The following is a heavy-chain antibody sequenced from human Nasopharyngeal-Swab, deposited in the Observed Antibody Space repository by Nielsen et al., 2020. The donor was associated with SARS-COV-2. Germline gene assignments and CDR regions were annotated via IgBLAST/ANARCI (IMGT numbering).Heavy chain of an antibody. D-gene: IGHD3-22*01. CDR2: INNDGSST. V-gene: IGHV3-74*01. CDR3: ARLLNYYDYTLMDV. Sequence: LSLTCAASGFPFDMYWMHWVRQAPGKGPVWVSRINNDGSSTYYADSLKGRFTISRDNAKNTLYLQMHSLRDEDTAVYYCARLLNYYDYTLMDVWGQGTTVTVSS. CDR1: GFPFDMYW. J-gene: IGHJ6*02.